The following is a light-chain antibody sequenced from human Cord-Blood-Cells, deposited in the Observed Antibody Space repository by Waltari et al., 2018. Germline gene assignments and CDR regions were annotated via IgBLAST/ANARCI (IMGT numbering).Light chain of an antibody. J-gene: IGKJ2*01. V-gene: IGKV4-1*01. CDR3: QPYYSTPYT. Sequence: DIVMTQSPDSLAVSLGERSTINCKSSQSVLYSSNNKNYLAWYQQKPGQPPKLLIYWASTREAGVPDRFSGSGSGTDFTLHMSSLQAEDGAVYYCQPYYSTPYTFGQGTKLEIK. CDR2: WAS. CDR1: QSVLYSSNNKNY.